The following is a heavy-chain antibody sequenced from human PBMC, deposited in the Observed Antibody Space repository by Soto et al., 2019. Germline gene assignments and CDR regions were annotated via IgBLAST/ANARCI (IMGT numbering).Heavy chain of an antibody. J-gene: IGHJ6*02. Sequence: SEPLSLTCAVYGGSFICYYWSWIRQPPGKGLDCIGEINHSGSTNYNPSLKSRVTISVDTSKNQFSLKLSSVTAADTAVYYCARANYYDSSGYLAEYYYYGMDVWGQGNTVTVSS. CDR3: ARANYYDSSGYLAEYYYYGMDV. CDR2: INHSGST. V-gene: IGHV4-34*01. CDR1: GGSFICYY. D-gene: IGHD3-22*01.